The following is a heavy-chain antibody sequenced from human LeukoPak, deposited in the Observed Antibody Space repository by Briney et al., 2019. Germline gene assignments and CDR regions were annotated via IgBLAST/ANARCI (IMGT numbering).Heavy chain of an antibody. J-gene: IGHJ4*02. D-gene: IGHD3-3*01. CDR2: INHSGST. Sequence: PSETLSLTCAVYGGSFSGYYWSWIRQPPGKGLEWIGEINHSGSTNYNPSLKSRVTISVDTSKNQFSLKLSSVTAADTAVYYCARVPITIFGVVIKRKYYFDYWGQGTLVTVSS. V-gene: IGHV4-34*01. CDR3: ARVPITIFGVVIKRKYYFDY. CDR1: GGSFSGYY.